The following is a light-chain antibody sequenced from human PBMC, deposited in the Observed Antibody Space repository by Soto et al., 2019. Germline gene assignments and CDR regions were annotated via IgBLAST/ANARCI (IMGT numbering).Light chain of an antibody. CDR2: EVS. CDR1: SSDVGGYNY. Sequence: QSALTQPASVSGSPGQSITISCTGTSSDVGGYNYVSWFQQHPGKAPELMIYEVSNRPSGVSNRFSGSRSGNTASLTISGLQSEDEAEYYCNSYTNNNTFVFGTGTKLTVL. V-gene: IGLV2-14*01. J-gene: IGLJ1*01. CDR3: NSYTNNNTFV.